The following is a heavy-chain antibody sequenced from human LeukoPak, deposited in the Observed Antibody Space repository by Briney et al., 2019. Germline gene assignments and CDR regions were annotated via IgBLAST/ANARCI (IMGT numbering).Heavy chain of an antibody. J-gene: IGHJ4*02. CDR3: ARGTKGDSFDY. Sequence: SETLSLTCTVSGGSISSYYWSWIRQPPGKGLEWIGYIYYSGSTNYNPSLKSRVTISVDTSKNQFSLKLSSVTAADTAVYYCARGTKGDSFDYWAREPWSPSPQ. CDR2: IYYSGST. CDR1: GGSISSYY. V-gene: IGHV4-59*01. D-gene: IGHD3-10*01.